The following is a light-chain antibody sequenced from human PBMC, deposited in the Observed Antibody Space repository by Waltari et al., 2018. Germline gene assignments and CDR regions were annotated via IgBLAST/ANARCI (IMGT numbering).Light chain of an antibody. CDR1: ALPKQF. Sequence: SYALTQPPSVSASPGQTARITCSGNALPKQFAYWYQRKPGQAPVLVIYRDTERPSGIPARFSGSSSGKTVTLTINGVQAEDEADYYCQSADSSGSYVLFGGGTTLTVL. J-gene: IGLJ2*01. CDR3: QSADSSGSYVL. V-gene: IGLV3-25*03. CDR2: RDT.